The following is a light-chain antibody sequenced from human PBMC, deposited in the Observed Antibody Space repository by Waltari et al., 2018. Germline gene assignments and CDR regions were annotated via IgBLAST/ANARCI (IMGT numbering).Light chain of an antibody. CDR1: QGISSF. Sequence: DIQLTQSPSFMSASVGDRVTIPCRASQGISSFIAWYQQHPGKAPKLLIYAASTLQSGVPSRFSGSGSGTEFTLTISSLQPEDFATYYCQQLNSYPRTFGQGTKVEIK. V-gene: IGKV1-9*01. CDR3: QQLNSYPRT. CDR2: AAS. J-gene: IGKJ1*01.